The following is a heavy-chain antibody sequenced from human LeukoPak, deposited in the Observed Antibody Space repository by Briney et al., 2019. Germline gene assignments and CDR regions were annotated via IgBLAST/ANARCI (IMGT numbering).Heavy chain of an antibody. Sequence: GGSLRLSCAASGFTFSNFAMSWVRQAPGKVLEWVSSISASGGTTYYADSVKGRFTISRDNSKNTFNLQMNSLRAEDTALYYCAKDFHGDFPYFFDYWGQGTLVTVSS. CDR1: GFTFSNFA. CDR2: ISASGGTT. J-gene: IGHJ4*02. V-gene: IGHV3-23*01. CDR3: AKDFHGDFPYFFDY.